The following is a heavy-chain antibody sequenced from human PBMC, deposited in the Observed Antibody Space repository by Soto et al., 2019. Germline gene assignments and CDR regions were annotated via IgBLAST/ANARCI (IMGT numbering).Heavy chain of an antibody. J-gene: IGHJ5*02. CDR3: ARDRVDYYDSSGYPGWFDP. D-gene: IGHD3-22*01. CDR2: INPSGGST. Sequence: ASVKVSCKASGYTFTSYYMHWVRQAPGQGLEWMGIINPSGGSTSYAQKFQGRVTMTRDTSTSTVYMELSSLRSEDTAVYYCARDRVDYYDSSGYPGWFDPWGQGTLVTVSS. CDR1: GYTFTSYY. V-gene: IGHV1-46*01.